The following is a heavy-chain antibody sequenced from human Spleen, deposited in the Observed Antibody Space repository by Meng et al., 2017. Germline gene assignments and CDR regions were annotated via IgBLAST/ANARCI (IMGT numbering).Heavy chain of an antibody. CDR2: ISYDGSNK. Sequence: GGSLRLSCAAPGFTFSSYAMHWVRQAPGKGLEWVAVISYDGSNKYYADSVKGRFTISRDNSKNTLYLQMNSLRAEDTAVYYCARATRTVTNDYWGQGTLVTVSS. D-gene: IGHD4-17*01. CDR3: ARATRTVTNDY. V-gene: IGHV3-30*01. CDR1: GFTFSSYA. J-gene: IGHJ4*02.